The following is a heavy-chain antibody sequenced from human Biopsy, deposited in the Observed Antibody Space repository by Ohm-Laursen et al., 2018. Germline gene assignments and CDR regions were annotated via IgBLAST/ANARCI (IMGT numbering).Heavy chain of an antibody. CDR1: GDSINNYY. J-gene: IGHJ3*02. V-gene: IGHV4-4*07. Sequence: TLSLTCTVSGDSINNYYWSWIRQPAGKGLEWIGRIYTSGSPNYNLSLESRVTMSVDTSKNQFSLNLRSVTAANTAVYYCARGTGRYYVYGAFDIWGQGTVVTVSS. D-gene: IGHD1-26*01. CDR2: IYTSGSP. CDR3: ARGTGRYYVYGAFDI.